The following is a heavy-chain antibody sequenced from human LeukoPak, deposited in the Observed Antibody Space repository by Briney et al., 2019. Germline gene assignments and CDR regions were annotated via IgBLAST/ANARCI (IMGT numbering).Heavy chain of an antibody. CDR3: ARGGDPRYTDY. Sequence: PGGSLRLSCAASGFTFSTYWMSWVRQAPGKGLEWVANIKQDGSQKYYVDSVKGRFTISRDNAKNSLCLQMNSLGAEDTAVYYCARGGDPRYTDYWGQGTLVTVSS. CDR2: IKQDGSQK. J-gene: IGHJ4*02. V-gene: IGHV3-7*02. CDR1: GFTFSTYW. D-gene: IGHD2-21*02.